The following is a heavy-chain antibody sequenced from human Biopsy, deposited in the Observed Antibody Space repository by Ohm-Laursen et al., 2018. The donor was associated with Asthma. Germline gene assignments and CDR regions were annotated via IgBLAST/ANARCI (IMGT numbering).Heavy chain of an antibody. J-gene: IGHJ4*02. V-gene: IGHV3-53*01. CDR3: ARVPAGFWTGYLASPDH. Sequence: SLRLSCSASGFAVSRDYMFWVRQAPGKGLEWVSVIYSGGTSHTADSVRGRFTISRDYSKNTLYLQMHSLRAEDTAVYYCARVPAGFWTGYLASPDHWGQGTLVAVSS. CDR2: IYSGGTS. CDR1: GFAVSRDY. D-gene: IGHD3/OR15-3a*01.